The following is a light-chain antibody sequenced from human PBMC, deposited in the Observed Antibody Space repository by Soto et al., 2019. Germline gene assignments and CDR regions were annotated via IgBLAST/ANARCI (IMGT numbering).Light chain of an antibody. CDR2: DVT. CDR3: SSYTSSSTPYV. V-gene: IGLV2-14*03. Sequence: QSALAQPASVSGSPGQSITISCTGTSSDVGGYNYVSWYQQHPGKAPKLVIYDVTNRPSGVSNRFSGSKSGNAASLTISGLQAADEADYYCSSYTSSSTPYVFGTGTKHTVL. J-gene: IGLJ1*01. CDR1: SSDVGGYNY.